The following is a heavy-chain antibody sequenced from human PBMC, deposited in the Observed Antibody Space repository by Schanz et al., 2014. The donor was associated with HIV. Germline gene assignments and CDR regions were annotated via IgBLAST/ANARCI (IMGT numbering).Heavy chain of an antibody. CDR2: ISGSSSKI. D-gene: IGHD1-1*01. CDR3: ARDGYNSLSRKDYYFDY. Sequence: EVQLVESGGGLVQPGRSLTLSCITSGSPLSGYSMNWVRQAPGKGLEWVSSISGSSSKIYYAQSIKDRFIVSRDNAQNLVFLQLNSLRAEDTAVYFCARDGYNSLSRKDYYFDYWGQGTLVTVSS. J-gene: IGHJ4*02. V-gene: IGHV3-21*01. CDR1: GSPLSGYS.